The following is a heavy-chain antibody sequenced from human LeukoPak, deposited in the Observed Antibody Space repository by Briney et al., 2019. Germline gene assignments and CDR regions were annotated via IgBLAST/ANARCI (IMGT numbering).Heavy chain of an antibody. Sequence: GGSLRLSCAASGFIFSSYGVHWVRQAPGKGLEWVAVISYDGRNKYYADSVKGRFTISRDNSKNTLYLQMNSLRAEDTALYYCSKATPPRDGSNPDYWGQGTLVTVSS. CDR2: ISYDGRNK. V-gene: IGHV3-30*18. D-gene: IGHD4-4*01. J-gene: IGHJ4*02. CDR1: GFIFSSYG. CDR3: SKATPPRDGSNPDY.